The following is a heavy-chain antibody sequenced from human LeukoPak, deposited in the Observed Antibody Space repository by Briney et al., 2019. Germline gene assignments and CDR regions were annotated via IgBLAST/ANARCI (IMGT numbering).Heavy chain of an antibody. D-gene: IGHD3-10*01. J-gene: IGHJ6*03. CDR2: IYSAGNT. CDR3: AKEMRLWFGAYYYYYMDV. CDR1: GFTVSSNS. V-gene: IGHV3-53*01. Sequence: GGSLRLSCTVSGFTVSSNSMSWVRQAPGKRLEWVSFIYSAGNTHYADSVKGRFTISRDNSKNTLYLQMNSLSAEDTAVYYCAKEMRLWFGAYYYYYMDVWGKGTTVTISS.